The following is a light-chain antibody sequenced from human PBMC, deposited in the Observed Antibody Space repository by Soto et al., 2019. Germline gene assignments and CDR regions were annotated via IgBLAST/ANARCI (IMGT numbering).Light chain of an antibody. CDR1: SSDVGYYDC. Sequence: QSALTQPPSASGFPGQSVTISCTGTSSDVGYYDCVSWYQQHPGKAPKLVIYEVTKRPSGVPDRVSASKSGNTASLTVSGLRAEDEADYYCSSYAGSNNFVFGTGTKLTVL. J-gene: IGLJ1*01. V-gene: IGLV2-8*01. CDR2: EVT. CDR3: SSYAGSNNFV.